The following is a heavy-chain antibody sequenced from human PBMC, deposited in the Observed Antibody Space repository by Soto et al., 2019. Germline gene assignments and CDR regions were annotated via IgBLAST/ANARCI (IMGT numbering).Heavy chain of an antibody. V-gene: IGHV1-8*01. CDR1: GYTFTSYD. J-gene: IGHJ6*01. CDR2: MNPNSGNT. D-gene: IGHD2-2*01. Sequence: ASVKVSCKASGYTFTSYDVNWVRQAIGQGLEWMGWMNPNSGNTGYAQKFQGRVTMTRNTSISTAYMELSSLRSEDTAVYYCARGVLGYCSSTSCYYYYGMDVWGQGTTVTVSS. CDR3: ARGVLGYCSSTSCYYYYGMDV.